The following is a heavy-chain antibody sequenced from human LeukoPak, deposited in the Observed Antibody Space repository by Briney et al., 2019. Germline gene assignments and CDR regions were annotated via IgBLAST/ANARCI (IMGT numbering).Heavy chain of an antibody. CDR1: GYTFTSYA. V-gene: IGHV7-4-1*02. Sequence: WASVKVSCKASGYTFTSYAMNWVRQAPGQGLEWMGWINTNTGNPTYAQGFTGRFVFSLDTSVSTAYLQISSLKAEDTAVYYCARGPYSSGWSNWFDPWGQGTRVTVSS. CDR2: INTNTGNP. D-gene: IGHD6-19*01. J-gene: IGHJ5*02. CDR3: ARGPYSSGWSNWFDP.